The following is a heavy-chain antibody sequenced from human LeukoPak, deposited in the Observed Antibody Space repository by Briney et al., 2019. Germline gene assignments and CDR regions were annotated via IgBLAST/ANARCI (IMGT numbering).Heavy chain of an antibody. CDR3: ARHFAFSYYYMDV. J-gene: IGHJ6*03. CDR1: GGSISSYY. V-gene: IGHV4-59*08. Sequence: NTSETLSLTCTVSGGSISSYYWSWIRKPPGKGLEWIGYIYYSGSTNYNPSLKSRVTISVDTSKNQFSLKLSSVTAADTAVYYCARHFAFSYYYMDVWGKGTTVTVSS. CDR2: IYYSGST.